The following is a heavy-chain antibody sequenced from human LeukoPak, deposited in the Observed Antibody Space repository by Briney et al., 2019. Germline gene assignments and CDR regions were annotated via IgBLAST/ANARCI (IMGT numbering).Heavy chain of an antibody. CDR2: ISYSEST. D-gene: IGHD6-13*01. Sequence: SGTLSPTCTVSGDSVNSGSYYWSWIRQSPGKRLEWIGYISYSESTNYNPFLKSRVTISVDTSKNQFSLKLSSVTAADTAVYYCARGSSSWDAYYFDYWGQGTLVTVSS. CDR3: ARGSSSWDAYYFDY. V-gene: IGHV4-61*01. J-gene: IGHJ4*02. CDR1: GDSVNSGSYY.